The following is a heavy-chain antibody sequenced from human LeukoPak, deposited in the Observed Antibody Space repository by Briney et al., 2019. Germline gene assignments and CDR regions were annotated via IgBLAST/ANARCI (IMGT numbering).Heavy chain of an antibody. Sequence: ASVKVSCKASGGTFSSYAISWVRQAPGQGLEWMGGIIPIFGTANYAQKFQGRVTITTDESTSTAYMELSSLRSEDTAVYYCARVSEYYYDSSGESWGQGTLVTASS. CDR3: ARVSEYYYDSSGES. D-gene: IGHD3-22*01. J-gene: IGHJ4*02. V-gene: IGHV1-69*05. CDR1: GGTFSSYA. CDR2: IIPIFGTA.